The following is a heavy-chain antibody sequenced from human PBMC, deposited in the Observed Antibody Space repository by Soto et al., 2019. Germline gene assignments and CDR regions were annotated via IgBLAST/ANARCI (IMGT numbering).Heavy chain of an antibody. CDR3: ARRSSSSLGSLFDP. D-gene: IGHD6-6*01. Sequence: PGGSLRLSCAASGFTFSSYAMSWVRQAPGKGLEWVSAISGSGGSTYYADSVKGRFTISRDNSKNTLYLQMNSLRAEDTAVYYCARRSSSSLGSLFDPWGRGILVTVSS. CDR1: GFTFSSYA. J-gene: IGHJ5*02. CDR2: ISGSGGST. V-gene: IGHV3-23*01.